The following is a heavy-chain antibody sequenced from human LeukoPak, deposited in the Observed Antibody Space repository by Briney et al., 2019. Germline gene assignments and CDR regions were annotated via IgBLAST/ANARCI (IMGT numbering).Heavy chain of an antibody. CDR1: GGSFSGYY. V-gene: IGHV4-34*01. D-gene: IGHD3-22*01. Sequence: PSETLSLTFAVYGGSFSGYYWSWIRQPPGKGLEWIGEINHSGSTNYNPSLKSRVTISVDTSKNQFSLKLSSVTAADTAVYYCARVGYYYDSSGSPPLIDAFDIWGQGTMVTVSS. J-gene: IGHJ3*02. CDR3: ARVGYYYDSSGSPPLIDAFDI. CDR2: INHSGST.